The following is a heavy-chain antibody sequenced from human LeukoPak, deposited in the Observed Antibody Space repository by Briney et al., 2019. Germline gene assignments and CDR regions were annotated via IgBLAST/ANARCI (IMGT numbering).Heavy chain of an antibody. V-gene: IGHV3-23*01. CDR3: AKDDHGGSGWRDYFDY. D-gene: IGHD6-19*01. J-gene: IGHJ4*02. CDR1: GLSFSRYA. Sequence: GGSLRLSCVASGLSFSRYAMSWVRQAPGKGLELVSTISGSGSSTYYADSVKGRFTISRDSSKNTLYLQMNSLRAEDTAVYYCAKDDHGGSGWRDYFDYWGQGTLVTVSS. CDR2: ISGSGSST.